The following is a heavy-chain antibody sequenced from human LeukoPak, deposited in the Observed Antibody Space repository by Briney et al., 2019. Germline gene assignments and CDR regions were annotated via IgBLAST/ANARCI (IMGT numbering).Heavy chain of an antibody. CDR2: INHGGGT. J-gene: IGHJ4*02. CDR1: GGSFSNYS. CDR3: ARHGILWFFGY. D-gene: IGHD3-10*01. Sequence: PSETLSLTCAVYGGSFSNYSCSWLRQPPGKGLEWIGEINHGGGTNYNPSLKSRVTISVDTSKNQFSLKLSSVTAADTAVYYCARHGILWFFGYWGRGTLVTVSS. V-gene: IGHV4-34*01.